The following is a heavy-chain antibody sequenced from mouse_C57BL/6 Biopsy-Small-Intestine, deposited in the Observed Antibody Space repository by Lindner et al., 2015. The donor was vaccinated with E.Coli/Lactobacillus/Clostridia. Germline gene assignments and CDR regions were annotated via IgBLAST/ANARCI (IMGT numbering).Heavy chain of an antibody. J-gene: IGHJ1*03. D-gene: IGHD1-1*01. V-gene: IGHV1-42*01. Sequence: VQLQESGPELVKPGASVKISCKASGYSFTGYYMNWVKQSPEKSLEWIGEINPSTGGTTYNQKFKAKATLTVDKSSSTAYMQLKSLTSEDSAVYYCARETTLRSRYFDVWGTGTTATVSS. CDR2: INPSTGGT. CDR3: ARETTLRSRYFDV. CDR1: GYSFTGYY.